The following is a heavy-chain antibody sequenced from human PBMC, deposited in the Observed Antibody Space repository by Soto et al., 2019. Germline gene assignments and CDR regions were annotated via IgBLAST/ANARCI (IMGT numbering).Heavy chain of an antibody. CDR1: GGSFSGYY. CDR3: ARGSYGGIAAAGRGPGATNWFDP. J-gene: IGHJ5*02. D-gene: IGHD6-13*01. CDR2: INHSGST. Sequence: SETLSLTCAVYGGSFSGYYWSWIRQPPGKGLEWIGEINHSGSTNYNPSLKSRVTISVDTSKNQFSLKLSSVTAADTAVYYCARGSYGGIAAAGRGPGATNWFDPWGQGTLVTVSS. V-gene: IGHV4-34*01.